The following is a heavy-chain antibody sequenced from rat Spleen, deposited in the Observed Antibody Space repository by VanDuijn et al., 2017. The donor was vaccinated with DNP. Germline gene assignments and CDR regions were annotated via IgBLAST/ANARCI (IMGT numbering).Heavy chain of an antibody. CDR2: NTSGSGST. V-gene: IGHV5-31*01. Sequence: EVQLVESGGDLVQPGRSLELSCVASGFTFSYYWMAWIRQVPGKGLEWIASNTSGSGSTSYLDSVRCRFTISRDDAKDTLSLKMSSLRSEDTATHDGARVGDGHNCGDGYVLCACGHVTSVSVSS. CDR1: GFTFSYYW. J-gene: IGHJ4*01. CDR3: ARVGDGHNCGDGYVLCA. D-gene: IGHD1-1*01.